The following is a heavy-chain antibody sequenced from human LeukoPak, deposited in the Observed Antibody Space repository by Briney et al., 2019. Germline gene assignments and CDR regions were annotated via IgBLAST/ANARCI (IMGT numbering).Heavy chain of an antibody. CDR1: GGSFSGYY. J-gene: IGHJ4*02. Sequence: SETLSLTCAVYGGSFSGYYWSWIRQPPVKGLEWIGEINHSGNTNYNPSLKSRVTISVDTSKNQFSPKVSSVTAADTAVYYCASVVAATAWFDYWGQGTLVTVSS. V-gene: IGHV4-34*01. CDR2: INHSGNT. CDR3: ASVVAATAWFDY. D-gene: IGHD2-15*01.